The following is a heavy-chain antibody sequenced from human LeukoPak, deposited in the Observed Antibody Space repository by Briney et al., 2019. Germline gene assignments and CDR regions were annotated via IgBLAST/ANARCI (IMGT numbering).Heavy chain of an antibody. Sequence: GGSLRLSCAASGFTFNSYEMNWVRQAPGKGLEWVSYISSSGTTIYYVDSVKGRFTISRDNAKNSLYLQMNSLRAEDTAVYYCARDRSSSGAFDIWGQGTMVTVSS. CDR1: GFTFNSYE. V-gene: IGHV3-48*03. CDR3: ARDRSSSGAFDI. CDR2: ISSSGTTI. D-gene: IGHD6-6*01. J-gene: IGHJ3*02.